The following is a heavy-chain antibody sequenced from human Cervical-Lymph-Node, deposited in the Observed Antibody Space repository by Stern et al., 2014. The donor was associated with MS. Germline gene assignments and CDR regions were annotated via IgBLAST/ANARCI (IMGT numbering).Heavy chain of an antibody. CDR3: AHRDDWQLDFAY. V-gene: IGHV2-5*02. D-gene: IGHD6-6*01. CDR2: IYWDDDT. J-gene: IGHJ4*02. Sequence: QITLKESGPTLVIPTQTLTLTCTFSGFSLTTNGVAVGLIRQPPGNALEWLALIYWDDDTRYSPSLKSRLTITKDTSKNQVLLTMTNVEPVDTATYYCAHRDDWQLDFAYWGQGILVTVSS. CDR1: GFSLTTNGVA.